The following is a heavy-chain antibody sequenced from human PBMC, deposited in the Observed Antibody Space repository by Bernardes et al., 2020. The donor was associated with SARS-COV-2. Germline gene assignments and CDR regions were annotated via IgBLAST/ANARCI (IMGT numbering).Heavy chain of an antibody. CDR1: GFTFSSYA. J-gene: IGHJ6*02. CDR2: ISYDGSNK. D-gene: IGHD3-3*01. Sequence: GGSLRLSCAASGFTFSSYAMHWVRQAPGKGLEWVAVISYDGSNKYYADSVKGRFTISRDNSKNTLYLQMNSLRAEDTAVYYCAREVWGLRFLEWTNYYYGMDVWGQGTTVTVSS. CDR3: AREVWGLRFLEWTNYYYGMDV. V-gene: IGHV3-30-3*01.